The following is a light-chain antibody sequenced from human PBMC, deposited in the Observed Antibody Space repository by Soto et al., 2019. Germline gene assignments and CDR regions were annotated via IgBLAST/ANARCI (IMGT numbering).Light chain of an antibody. Sequence: QSVLTQPPSASGSPGQSVTISCTGTSIDVGGYNFVSWYQQHPGKAPKLMIYEVNKRPSGVPNRFSGSKSGNTASLTVSGLQAEDEADYYCSSYAGNNNRYVFGTGTKLTVL. CDR2: EVN. V-gene: IGLV2-8*01. CDR1: SIDVGGYNF. J-gene: IGLJ1*01. CDR3: SSYAGNNNRYV.